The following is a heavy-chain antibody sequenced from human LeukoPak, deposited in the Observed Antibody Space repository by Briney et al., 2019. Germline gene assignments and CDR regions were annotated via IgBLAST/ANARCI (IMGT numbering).Heavy chain of an antibody. CDR2: INPNSGDT. D-gene: IGHD5-18*01. CDR3: ARGYTAMVYWFDP. J-gene: IGHJ5*02. Sequence: ASVKVSCTASGYTFTGYYIHWVRQAPGQGLEWMGWINPNSGDTNYAQKFQGWVTMTRDTSVTTAYMELSRLRSDDTAVYFCARGYTAMVYWFDPWGQGTLVTVSS. V-gene: IGHV1-2*04. CDR1: GYTFTGYY.